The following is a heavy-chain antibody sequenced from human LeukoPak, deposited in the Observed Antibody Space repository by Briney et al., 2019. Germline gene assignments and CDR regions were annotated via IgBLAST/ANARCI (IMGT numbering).Heavy chain of an antibody. Sequence: ASVKVSCKASGYTFTSYGIRWVRQAPGQGLEWMGWISAYNGNTNYAQKLQGRVTMTTDTSTSTAYMELRSLRSDDTAVYYCARVVEYYDSSGYISSYYFDYWGQGTLVTVSS. CDR2: ISAYNGNT. CDR3: ARVVEYYDSSGYISSYYFDY. D-gene: IGHD3-22*01. V-gene: IGHV1-18*01. J-gene: IGHJ4*02. CDR1: GYTFTSYG.